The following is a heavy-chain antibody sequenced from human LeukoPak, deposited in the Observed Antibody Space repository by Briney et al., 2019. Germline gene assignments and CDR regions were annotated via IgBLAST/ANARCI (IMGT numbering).Heavy chain of an antibody. CDR1: GYTFTSYG. V-gene: IGHV1-18*04. CDR3: ARADLDIVAVPAASDYYYGMDV. D-gene: IGHD2-2*01. Sequence: GASVKVSCKASGYTFTSYGISWVRQAPGQGLEWMGWISAYNGNTNYAQKLQGRVTMTTDTSTSTAYMELRSLRSDDTAVYYCARADLDIVAVPAASDYYYGMDVWGKGTTVTVSS. CDR2: ISAYNGNT. J-gene: IGHJ6*04.